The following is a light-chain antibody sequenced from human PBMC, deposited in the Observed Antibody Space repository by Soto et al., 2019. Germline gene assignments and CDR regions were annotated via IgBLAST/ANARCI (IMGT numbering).Light chain of an antibody. CDR1: SSDVGGYNY. CDR2: DVN. V-gene: IGLV2-14*01. J-gene: IGLJ2*01. CDR3: SSYTGSSTYVV. Sequence: QSVLTQPASVSGSPGQSITISCTGTSSDVGGYNYVYWYQQHPGKAPKLMIYDVNNRPSGVSNRFSGSKSGNTASLTISGLQAEDEADYYCSSYTGSSTYVVFGGGTKLTVL.